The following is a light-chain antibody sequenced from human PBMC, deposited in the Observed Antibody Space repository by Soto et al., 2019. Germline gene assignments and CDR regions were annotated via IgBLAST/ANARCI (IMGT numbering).Light chain of an antibody. J-gene: IGLJ1*01. V-gene: IGLV2-14*02. CDR2: EGS. CDR1: SSDVGSYNL. CDR3: SSYAGSSNV. Sequence: QSALTQPASVSGSPGQSITISCTGTSSDVGSYNLVSWYQQHPGKAPKLMIYEGSKRPSGVSNRFSGSKSGNTASLTVSGLQAEDEADYYCSSYAGSSNVFGTETKVTVL.